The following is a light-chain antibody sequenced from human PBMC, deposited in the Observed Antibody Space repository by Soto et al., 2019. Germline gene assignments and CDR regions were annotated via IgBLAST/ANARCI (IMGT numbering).Light chain of an antibody. Sequence: DIQMTQSPSSLSASVGDRVTITCRASQTIATFLNWYQQKPGKAPKLLIYGASTLQSGVPSRFSGSGSGADFTLTISSLQPDDSATYDCQLSHTTLTFGQGTRLEIK. CDR3: QLSHTTLT. CDR2: GAS. V-gene: IGKV1-39*01. J-gene: IGKJ5*01. CDR1: QTIATF.